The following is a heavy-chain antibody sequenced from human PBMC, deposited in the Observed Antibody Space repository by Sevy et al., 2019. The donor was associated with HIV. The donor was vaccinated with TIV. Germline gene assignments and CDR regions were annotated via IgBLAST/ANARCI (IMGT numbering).Heavy chain of an antibody. CDR1: GYSFTSYW. V-gene: IGHV5-51*01. D-gene: IGHD1-26*01. CDR3: ARRSGSYFDF. CDR2: IYPGDSGS. J-gene: IGHJ4*02. Sequence: GESLKISCKGSGYSFTSYWIGWVRQMPGKGLEWMGVIYPGDSGSRYSPSFQGQVTISADKSINTAYLQWSSLKASDTAMYYCARRSGSYFDFWGQGTLVIVSS.